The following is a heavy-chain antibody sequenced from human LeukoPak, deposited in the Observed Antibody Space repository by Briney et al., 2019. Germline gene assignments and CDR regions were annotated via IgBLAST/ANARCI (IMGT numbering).Heavy chain of an antibody. CDR2: IYYSGTT. J-gene: IGHJ4*02. D-gene: IGHD7-27*01. Sequence: SETLSLTCTVSGGSIGSYYWSWIRQPAGKGLEWIGYIYYSGTTSYNPSLKSRLTISLDTSENQFSLKLSSVTAADTAVYHCARGSTGDKSNNWGQGTLVTVSS. CDR3: ARGSTGDKSNN. CDR1: GGSIGSYY. V-gene: IGHV4-59*06.